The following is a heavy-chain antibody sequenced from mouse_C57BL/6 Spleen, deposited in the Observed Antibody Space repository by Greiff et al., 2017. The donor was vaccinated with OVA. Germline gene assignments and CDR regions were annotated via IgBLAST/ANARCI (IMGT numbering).Heavy chain of an antibody. Sequence: QVQLKQSGAELVRPGTSVKMSCKASGYTFTNYWIGWAKQRPGHGLEWIGDIYPGGGYTNYNEKFKGKATLTADKSSSTAYMQFSSLTSEDSAIYYCARRGDVGYFDYWGQGTTLTVSS. CDR3: ARRGDVGYFDY. CDR1: GYTFTNYW. V-gene: IGHV1-63*01. D-gene: IGHD3-3*01. CDR2: IYPGGGYT. J-gene: IGHJ2*01.